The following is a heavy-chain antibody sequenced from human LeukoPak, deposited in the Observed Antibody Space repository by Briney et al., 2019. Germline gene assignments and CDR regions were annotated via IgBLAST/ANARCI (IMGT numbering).Heavy chain of an antibody. CDR2: INTDGSST. D-gene: IGHD2-21*02. V-gene: IGHV3-74*01. CDR3: ARGIGDHAAFDY. CDR1: GFTFSSYW. J-gene: IGHJ4*02. Sequence: GGSLRLSCAASGFTFSSYWMHWVRQAPGKGLVWVSRINTDGSSTSYADSVKGRFTISRDNAKNTLYLQMNSLRAEDTAVYYCARGIGDHAAFDYWGQGTLVTVSS.